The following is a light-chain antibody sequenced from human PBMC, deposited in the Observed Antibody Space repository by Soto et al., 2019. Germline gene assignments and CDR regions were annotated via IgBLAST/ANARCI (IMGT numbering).Light chain of an antibody. CDR3: SSHAEGRPYV. J-gene: IGLJ1*01. V-gene: IGLV2-14*01. CDR2: EVD. CDR1: SSDVGFYNY. Sequence: QSVLTQPASVSGSPGQSITISCTGTSSDVGFYNYVSWYQQQHPGKAPKLMIYEVDNRPSGVSIRFSGSKSGNTASLTIYGLQAEDDAHYYCSSHAEGRPYVFGIGTTLTV.